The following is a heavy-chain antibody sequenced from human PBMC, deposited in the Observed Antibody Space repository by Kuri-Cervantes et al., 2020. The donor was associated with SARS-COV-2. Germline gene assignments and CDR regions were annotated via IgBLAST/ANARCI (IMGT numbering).Heavy chain of an antibody. J-gene: IGHJ5*02. V-gene: IGHV4-38-2*02. CDR3: ARVGVYCSITSCYPNWFDP. Sequence: AETLTLTCPVSPCSISRDYYWGWIRQPPGKGLEWIGSIYHSGSTYYNPSLKSRVTISVDTSKNQFSLKLSSVTAADTAVYYCARVGVYCSITSCYPNWFDPWGHGTLVTVSS. D-gene: IGHD2-2*01. CDR1: PCSISRDYY. CDR2: IYHSGST.